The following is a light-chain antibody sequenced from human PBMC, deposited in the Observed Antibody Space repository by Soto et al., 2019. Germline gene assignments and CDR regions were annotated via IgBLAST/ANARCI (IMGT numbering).Light chain of an antibody. Sequence: DIVMTQSPATLPVSPGERATLSCRASQSVSSNLAWYQQKPGQAPRFLIYGASTRATGIPARFSGSGSGTEFTLTISSLQPEDFATYYCQQSYSTLWTFGQGTKVDIK. CDR1: QSVSSN. J-gene: IGKJ1*01. CDR3: QQSYSTLWT. CDR2: GAS. V-gene: IGKV3-15*01.